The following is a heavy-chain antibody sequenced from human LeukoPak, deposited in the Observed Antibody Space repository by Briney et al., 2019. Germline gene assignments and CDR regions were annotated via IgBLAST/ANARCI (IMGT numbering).Heavy chain of an antibody. D-gene: IGHD5-12*01. CDR2: TYYRSKWYN. J-gene: IGHJ4*02. CDR3: ARGLPSRYYFDY. Sequence: SQTLSLTCAISGDSVSSNSATWNWIRQSPSRGLEWLGRTYYRSKWYNDYAVSVRSRITINPDTSKNQFSLQLNSVTPEDTAVYYCARGLPSRYYFDYWGQGTLVTVSS. V-gene: IGHV6-1*01. CDR1: GDSVSSNSAT.